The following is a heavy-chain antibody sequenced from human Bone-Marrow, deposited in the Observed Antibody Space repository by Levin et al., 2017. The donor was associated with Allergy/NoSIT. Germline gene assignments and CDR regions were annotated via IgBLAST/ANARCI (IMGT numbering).Heavy chain of an antibody. J-gene: IGHJ1*01. CDR1: GFTFSNPW. CDR3: TTDGIGIRF. D-gene: IGHD2-21*01. CDR2: IMSQKDGGTT. V-gene: IGHV3-15*01. Sequence: GESLKISCAASGFTFSNPWMSWVRQAPGKGLEWLGRIMSQKDGGTTEYAAAVKDRFIISRDDSKNTLYLQLNSLRTDDTAVFYCTTDGIGIRFWGQGTLVTVSS.